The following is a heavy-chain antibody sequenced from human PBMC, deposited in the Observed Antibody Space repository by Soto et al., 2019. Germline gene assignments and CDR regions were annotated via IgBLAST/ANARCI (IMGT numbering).Heavy chain of an antibody. CDR1: GYTFTSYG. D-gene: IGHD3-3*01. V-gene: IGHV1-18*01. CDR2: ISAYNGNT. CDR3: ARGPYDFWSGYTNWFDP. Sequence: APVKVSCKASGYTFTSYGISWVRQAPGQGLEWMGWISAYNGNTNYAQKLQGRVTMTTDTSTSTAYMELRSLRSDDTAVYYCARGPYDFWSGYTNWFDPWGQGTLVTVSS. J-gene: IGHJ5*02.